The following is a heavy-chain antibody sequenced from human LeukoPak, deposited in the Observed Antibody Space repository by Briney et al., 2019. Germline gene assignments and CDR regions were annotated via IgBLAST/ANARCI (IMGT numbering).Heavy chain of an antibody. Sequence: PSETLSLTCTVSGGSISSSSYYWGWIRQPPGKGLEWIGSIYYSGSTYYNPSLKSRVTISVDTSKNQFSLKLSSVTAADTAVYYCARDTVDSSSSNGMDVWGQGTTVTVSS. CDR2: IYYSGST. J-gene: IGHJ6*02. CDR3: ARDTVDSSSSNGMDV. CDR1: GGSISSSSYY. V-gene: IGHV4-39*07. D-gene: IGHD6-13*01.